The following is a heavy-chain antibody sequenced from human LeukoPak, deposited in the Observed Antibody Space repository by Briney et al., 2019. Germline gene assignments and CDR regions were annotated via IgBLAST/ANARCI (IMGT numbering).Heavy chain of an antibody. CDR2: IYYRGNN. CDR3: ARLTSWWFDP. D-gene: IGHD2-2*01. Sequence: PSETLSLTCTVSGASISSYYWTWIRQPPGKGLEWIGYIYYRGNNNHNPSLKSRVTMSLDMSKNQFSLKLTSVTAADTAVYYCARLTSWWFDPWGQGTLVIVSS. J-gene: IGHJ5*02. CDR1: GASISSYY. V-gene: IGHV4-59*01.